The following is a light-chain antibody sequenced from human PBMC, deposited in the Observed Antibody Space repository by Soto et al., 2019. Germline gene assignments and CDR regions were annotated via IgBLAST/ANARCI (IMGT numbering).Light chain of an antibody. J-gene: IGLJ2*01. Sequence: QSVLTQPPSASGTPGQRVTISCSGSSSSIGSYTVNWYQQLPGTAPKLLIYGHNQRPSGVPDRFSGSKSGTSASLAISGLQSEDEAEYYCAAWDYSLNGRVFGGGTKLTVL. CDR1: SSSIGSYT. V-gene: IGLV1-44*01. CDR2: GHN. CDR3: AAWDYSLNGRV.